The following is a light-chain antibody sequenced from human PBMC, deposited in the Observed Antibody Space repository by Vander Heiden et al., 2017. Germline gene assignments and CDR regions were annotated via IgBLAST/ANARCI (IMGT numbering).Light chain of an antibody. CDR3: VRSYSGARPV. CDR2: DTG. V-gene: IGLV7-46*01. J-gene: IGLJ2*01. Sequence: QPVVPHEPSLTVSPRGPVTLTCDARTLAVTTGLLPYWFQRKPGPAPTTLIYDTGRKLSVTPARLSGSLLGGKAALTLSGEQPEDEAEYYCVRSYSGARPVFGGGTKLTVL. CDR1: TLAVTTGLL.